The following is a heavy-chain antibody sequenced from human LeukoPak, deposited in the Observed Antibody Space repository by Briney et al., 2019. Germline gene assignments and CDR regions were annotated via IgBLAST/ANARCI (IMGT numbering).Heavy chain of an antibody. CDR1: GGSISSGSYY. CDR3: ARGITMVRGVISWFDP. J-gene: IGHJ5*02. V-gene: IGHV4-61*10. Sequence: PSETLSLTCTVSGGSISSGSYYWSWLRQPAGKGLEWIGRIYNSGSTNYNPSLNSRVTISVDTSKNQFSLKLNSVTAADTAVYYCARGITMVRGVISWFDPWGQATLVTVSS. D-gene: IGHD3-10*01. CDR2: IYNSGST.